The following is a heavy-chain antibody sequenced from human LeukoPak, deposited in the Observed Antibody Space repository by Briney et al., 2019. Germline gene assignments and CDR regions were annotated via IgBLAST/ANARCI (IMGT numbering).Heavy chain of an antibody. CDR2: VSSSGGDT. D-gene: IGHD3-10*01. Sequence: PGGSLRLSCAASGFTFSSYAMSWVRQVPGKGLEWVSTVSSSGGDTYSADSVKGRFTISRDNSKNTLYLQMNSLRAEDTAVYYCAKGSGSYKDIDYWGQGTLVTVSS. V-gene: IGHV3-23*01. CDR3: AKGSGSYKDIDY. J-gene: IGHJ4*02. CDR1: GFTFSSYA.